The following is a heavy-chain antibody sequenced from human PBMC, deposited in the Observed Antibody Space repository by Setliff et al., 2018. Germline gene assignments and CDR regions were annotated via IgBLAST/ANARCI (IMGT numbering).Heavy chain of an antibody. CDR2: VSTYNGDT. CDR3: ARRPIALAGYRKGAFDI. D-gene: IGHD6-19*01. CDR1: GYSFTSFS. V-gene: IGHV1-18*01. J-gene: IGHJ3*02. Sequence: ASVKVSCKDSGYSFTSFSITWVRQAPGQGLEWLGWVSTYNGDTKSAQKFRGRVTMTTDISTSTVYMELRTLRSDDTAVYYCARRPIALAGYRKGAFDIWGQGTMVTVSS.